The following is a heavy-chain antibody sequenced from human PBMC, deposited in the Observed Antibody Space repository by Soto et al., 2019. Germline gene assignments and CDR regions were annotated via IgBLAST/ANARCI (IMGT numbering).Heavy chain of an antibody. J-gene: IGHJ1*01. CDR2: IYYSGST. Sequence: PSETLSLTCTVSGGSISSGDYYWSWIRQPPGKGLEWIGYIYYSGSTYYNPSLKSRVTISVDTSKNQFSLKLSSVTAADTAVYYCARVVTGEYFHHWGQGTLVTVSS. CDR3: ARVVTGEYFHH. CDR1: GGSISSGDYY. V-gene: IGHV4-30-4*01. D-gene: IGHD2-21*02.